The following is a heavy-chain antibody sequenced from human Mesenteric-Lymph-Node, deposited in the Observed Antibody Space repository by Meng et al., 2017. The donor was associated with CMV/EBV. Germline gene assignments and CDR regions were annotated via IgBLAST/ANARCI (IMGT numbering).Heavy chain of an antibody. Sequence: GGSLRLSCAASGFTFDDYTMHWVRQAPGKGLEWVSLISWDGGSTYYADSVKGRFTISRDNSKNSLYLQMNSLRTEDTALYYCAKGGSGGYDSRGYYLDYGGQG. J-gene: IGHJ4*02. CDR1: GFTFDDYT. V-gene: IGHV3-43*01. D-gene: IGHD3-22*01. CDR2: ISWDGGST. CDR3: AKGGSGGYDSRGYYLDY.